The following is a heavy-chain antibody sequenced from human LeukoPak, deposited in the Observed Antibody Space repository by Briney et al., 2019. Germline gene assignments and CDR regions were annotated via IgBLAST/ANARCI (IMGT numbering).Heavy chain of an antibody. V-gene: IGHV3-48*01. J-gene: IGHJ4*02. CDR1: GFMFTSYS. Sequence: PGGSLRLSCAASGFMFTSYSMNWVRQAPGKGLEWVAYISSPSTNIYYVDSVKGRFTISRDNAKNSLYLQMNSLRAEDTAKYYCTKVDRPGIAAGDYWGQGTLVTVSS. CDR2: ISSPSTNI. CDR3: TKVDRPGIAAGDY. D-gene: IGHD6-13*01.